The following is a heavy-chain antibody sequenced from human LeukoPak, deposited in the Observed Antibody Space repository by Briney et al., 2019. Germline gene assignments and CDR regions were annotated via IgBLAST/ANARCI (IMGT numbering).Heavy chain of an antibody. CDR1: GGSISSSNW. D-gene: IGHD3-10*01. V-gene: IGHV4-4*02. J-gene: IGHJ6*04. CDR2: IYHNGST. CDR3: ARDPTMVRGPSMDV. Sequence: SETLSLTCAVSGGSISSSNWWSWVRPPPGKGREWIGEIYHNGSTNYNPSLKSRVTISVDKSKNQFSLKLSSVTAADTAVYYCARDPTMVRGPSMDVWGKGTTVTVSS.